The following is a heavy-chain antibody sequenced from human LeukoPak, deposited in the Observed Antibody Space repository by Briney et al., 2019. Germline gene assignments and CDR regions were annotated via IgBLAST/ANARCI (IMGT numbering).Heavy chain of an antibody. CDR1: GYTFTGYY. Sequence: RRASVKVSCKASGYTFTGYYMHWVRQAPGQGLEWMGWINPNSGGTNYAQKFQGRVTMTRDTSISTAYMELSRLRSDDTAVYYCAIQIAVAGPGDYYFDYWGQGTLVTVSS. D-gene: IGHD6-19*01. CDR3: AIQIAVAGPGDYYFDY. CDR2: INPNSGGT. J-gene: IGHJ4*02. V-gene: IGHV1-2*02.